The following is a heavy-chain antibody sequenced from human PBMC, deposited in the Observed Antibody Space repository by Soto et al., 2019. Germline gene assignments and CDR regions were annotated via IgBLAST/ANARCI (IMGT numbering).Heavy chain of an antibody. CDR2: ISYSGST. V-gene: IGHV4-31*03. Sequence: QVQLQESGPGLVKPSQTLSLTCTVSGGSISSGGYYWSWIRQHPGKGLEWIGYISYSGSTYYNPSLKSRLTISVDTSKNQFSLKLSSVTAADTAVYYCARAPPAVVLRDAFDVRGQGTVVTVSS. CDR1: GGSISSGGYY. J-gene: IGHJ3*01. D-gene: IGHD2-15*01. CDR3: ARAPPAVVLRDAFDV.